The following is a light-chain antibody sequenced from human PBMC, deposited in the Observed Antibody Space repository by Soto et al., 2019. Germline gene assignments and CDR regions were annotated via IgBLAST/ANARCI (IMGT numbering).Light chain of an antibody. Sequence: QPVLTQSPSASASLGASVKLTCTLSSGNSSYAIAWHQQQPEKGPRYIMTINSNGSHSKGDGIPYRFSGSSSAAERYLTNSRLQDEDEADYYWQNWGTRIQEVFGGGTKLTVL. CDR2: INSNGSH. CDR1: SGNSSYA. V-gene: IGLV4-69*01. J-gene: IGLJ3*02. CDR3: QNWGTRIQEV.